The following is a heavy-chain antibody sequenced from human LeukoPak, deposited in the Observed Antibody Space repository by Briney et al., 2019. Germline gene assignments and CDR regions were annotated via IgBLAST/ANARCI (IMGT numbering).Heavy chain of an antibody. D-gene: IGHD3-22*01. CDR3: AKDVYYDSGGYPIAYYYGMDV. J-gene: IGHJ6*02. Sequence: HSGGSLRLSCTASGFTFSSYAMNWVRQAPGKGLEWVSGIGAGGTFTYYADSVKGRFTISRDNSRNTLYLQMNSLRADDTAVYYCAKDVYYDSGGYPIAYYYGMDVWGQGTTVTVS. CDR2: IGAGGTFT. V-gene: IGHV3-23*01. CDR1: GFTFSSYA.